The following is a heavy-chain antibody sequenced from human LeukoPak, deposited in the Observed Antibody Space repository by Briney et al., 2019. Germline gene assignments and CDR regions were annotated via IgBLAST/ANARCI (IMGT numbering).Heavy chain of an antibody. CDR1: GGSFSGYY. CDR2: INHSGST. D-gene: IGHD1-14*01. J-gene: IGHJ6*03. CDR3: ARQPGRRDMDV. V-gene: IGHV4-34*01. Sequence: SETLSLTCAVYGGSFSGYYWSWIRQPPGKGLEWIGEINHSGSTNYNPPLKSRVTISVDTSKNQFSLKLSSVTAADTAVYYCARQPGRRDMDVRGKGTTVTVSS.